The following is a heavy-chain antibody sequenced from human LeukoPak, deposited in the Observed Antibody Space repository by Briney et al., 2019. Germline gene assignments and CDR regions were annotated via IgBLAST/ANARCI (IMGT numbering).Heavy chain of an antibody. CDR3: ARGRSYGYSIDY. D-gene: IGHD5-18*01. CDR1: RFTVSSNH. V-gene: IGHV3-53*01. CDR2: IYSGGST. J-gene: IGHJ4*02. Sequence: GGSLRLSCAASRFTVSSNHMSWVRQAPGKGLEWVSIIYSGGSTDSADSVKGRFTISRDNSKNTLYLQMNSLRAEDTAVYYCARGRSYGYSIDYWGQGTLVTVSS.